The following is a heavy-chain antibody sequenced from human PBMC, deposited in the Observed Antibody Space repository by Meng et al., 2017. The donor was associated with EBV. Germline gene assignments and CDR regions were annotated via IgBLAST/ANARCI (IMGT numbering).Heavy chain of an antibody. V-gene: IGHV4-39*07. Sequence: RPVQRAGPVLVKLLATLSLTCTVLGGSTSGNNYYGGWIRQPPGKGLEWIGSIHYTGSTYYYPSLKSRVTISGDTSKRQFSLKLSSVTAADTAVYYCARADVDTSMVNPKLSFDYWGQGTLVTVSS. CDR1: GGSTSGNNYY. CDR2: IHYTGST. J-gene: IGHJ4*02. CDR3: ARADVDTSMVNPKLSFDY. D-gene: IGHD5-18*01.